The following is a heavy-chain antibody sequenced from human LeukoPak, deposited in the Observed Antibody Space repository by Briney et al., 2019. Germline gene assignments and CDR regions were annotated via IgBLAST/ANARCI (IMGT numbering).Heavy chain of an antibody. CDR1: GGSISSYY. CDR3: ARYPKVAAYFDC. D-gene: IGHD2-15*01. Sequence: SETLSLTCTVSGGSISSYYWAWIRQPAGKGLEWIGRIYASGSTDYYSSLKSRVSMSVDTSKNQFSLKLSSVTAADTAVYYCARYPKVAAYFDCWGQATLVTVSS. J-gene: IGHJ4*02. CDR2: IYASGST. V-gene: IGHV4-4*07.